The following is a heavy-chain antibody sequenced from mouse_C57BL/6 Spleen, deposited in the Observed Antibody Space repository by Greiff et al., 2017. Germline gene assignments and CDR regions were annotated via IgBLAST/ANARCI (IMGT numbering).Heavy chain of an antibody. J-gene: IGHJ4*01. CDR1: GFTFSSYA. Sequence: EVKLMESGGGLVKPGGSLKLSCAASGFTFSSYAMSWVRQTPEKRLEWVATISDGGSYTYYPDNVKGRFTISRDNAKNNLYLQMSHLKSEDTAMYYCARDSSGSTMDYWGQGTSVTVSS. D-gene: IGHD3-2*02. CDR2: ISDGGSYT. CDR3: ARDSSGSTMDY. V-gene: IGHV5-4*01.